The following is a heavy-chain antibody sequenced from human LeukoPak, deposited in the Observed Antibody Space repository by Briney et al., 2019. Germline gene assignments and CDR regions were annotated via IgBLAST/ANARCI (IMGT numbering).Heavy chain of an antibody. CDR1: GYTFTSYY. D-gene: IGHD7-27*01. Sequence: GASVKVSCKASGYTFTSYYIHWVRQAPGQGLEWMGIINPSGDITSYAQKFQGRVTMTSDTSISTAYIKLSRLRSDDTTVYYCARAKLGPGAFDIWGQGTMVTVSS. CDR3: ARAKLGPGAFDI. J-gene: IGHJ3*02. CDR2: INPSGDIT. V-gene: IGHV1-46*01.